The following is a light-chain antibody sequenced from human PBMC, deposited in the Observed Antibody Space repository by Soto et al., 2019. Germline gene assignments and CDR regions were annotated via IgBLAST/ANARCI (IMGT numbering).Light chain of an antibody. CDR1: SSDVGGYNN. J-gene: IGLJ2*01. CDR3: SSYTRSSTGV. CDR2: DVS. V-gene: IGLV2-14*01. Sequence: QSALTQPASVSGSPGQSITISCTGTSSDVGGYNNVSWYQQHPGKAPKLMIYDVSNRPSGVSNRFSGSKSGNTASLTISGLQAEDEADYYCSSYTRSSTGVFGGGTKVTVL.